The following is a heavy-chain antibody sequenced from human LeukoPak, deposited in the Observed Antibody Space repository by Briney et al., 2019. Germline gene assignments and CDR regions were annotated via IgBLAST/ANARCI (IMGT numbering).Heavy chain of an antibody. CDR2: ISCGGNT. J-gene: IGHJ5*02. CDR1: GYIFSNYG. CDR3: ARDFAWGSGGAPIDDNWLDP. D-gene: IGHD7-27*01. V-gene: IGHV1-18*01. Sequence: GASVKVSCKATGYIFSNYGTSWVRQAPGHGLEWMGWISCGGNTNYAPKFQDRATMTTDTSTSTAYMELRSLRFDDTAVYYCARDFAWGSGGAPIDDNWLDPWGQGTLVTVSS.